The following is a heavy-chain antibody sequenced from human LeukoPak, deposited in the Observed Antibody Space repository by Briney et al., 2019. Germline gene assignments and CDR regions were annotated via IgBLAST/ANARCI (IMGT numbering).Heavy chain of an antibody. CDR1: GGSISSYY. J-gene: IGHJ4*02. CDR3: ARFGDTAMVTSV. V-gene: IGHV4-4*07. CDR2: IYTSGST. Sequence: PSETLSLTCTVSGGSISSYYWSWIRQPAGKGLEWIGRIYTSGSTNYNPSFKSRVTMSVDTSKSQFSLKLSSVTAADTAVYYCARFGDTAMVTSVWGQGTLVTVSS. D-gene: IGHD5-18*01.